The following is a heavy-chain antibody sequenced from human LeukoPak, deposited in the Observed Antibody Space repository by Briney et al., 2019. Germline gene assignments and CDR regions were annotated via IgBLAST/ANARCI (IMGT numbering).Heavy chain of an antibody. V-gene: IGHV3-33*01. CDR3: ARDGVRVWAAYYFDY. Sequence: GGSLRLSCAASGFTFSSYAIHWVRQAPGKGLEWVAVIWFDGSNKYYVDSVKGRFSISRDNSKNTLYLQMNSLRAEDTAMYYCARDGVRVWAAYYFDYWGQGTQVTVSS. D-gene: IGHD3-3*01. J-gene: IGHJ4*02. CDR1: GFTFSSYA. CDR2: IWFDGSNK.